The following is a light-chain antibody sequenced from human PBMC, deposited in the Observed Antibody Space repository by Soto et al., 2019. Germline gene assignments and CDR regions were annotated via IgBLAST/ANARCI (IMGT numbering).Light chain of an antibody. CDR1: SSDVGGYNH. CDR3: SSYTRSSTWV. V-gene: IGLV2-14*01. CDR2: EVS. J-gene: IGLJ3*02. Sequence: QSVLTQPASVSGSPGQSITISCTGTSSDVGGYNHVSWYQQDPGKAPKLMIYEVSNRPSGISNRFSGSKSGNTASLTISGLQAEDEADYYCSSYTRSSTWVFGGGTKLTVL.